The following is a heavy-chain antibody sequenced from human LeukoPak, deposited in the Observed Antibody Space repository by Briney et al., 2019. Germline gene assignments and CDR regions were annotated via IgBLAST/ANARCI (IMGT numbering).Heavy chain of an antibody. J-gene: IGHJ4*02. CDR1: GGSISSYY. D-gene: IGHD6-19*01. CDR3: ARSLPDSSGWYYFDY. Sequence: SETLSLTCTVSGGSISSYYWSWIRQPPGKGLEWIGYIYYSGSTNYNPSLKSRVTISVDTSKNQFSLKLSSVTAADTAVYYCARSLPDSSGWYYFDYWGQGTLVTVSS. CDR2: IYYSGST. V-gene: IGHV4-59*01.